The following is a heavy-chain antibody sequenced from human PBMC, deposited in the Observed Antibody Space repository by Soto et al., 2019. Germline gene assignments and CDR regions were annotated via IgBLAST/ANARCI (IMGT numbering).Heavy chain of an antibody. CDR1: GLTFSNSW. CDR3: SRSRVH. D-gene: IGHD6-13*01. CDR2: IKEDGSLQ. V-gene: IGHV3-7*01. Sequence: EVHLVESGGGLVQPGGSLRLSCAGSGLTFSNSWTNWVRQAPGKGLEWVATIKEDGSLQFYLDSVKGRFTISRDNAKKSVYLQMNSLRSEDTAVYYCSRSRVHWGQGVLVTVSS. J-gene: IGHJ4*02.